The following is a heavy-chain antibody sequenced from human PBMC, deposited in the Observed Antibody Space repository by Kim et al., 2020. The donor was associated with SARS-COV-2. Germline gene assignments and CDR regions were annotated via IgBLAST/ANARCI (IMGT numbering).Heavy chain of an antibody. J-gene: IGHJ4*02. D-gene: IGHD3-10*01. V-gene: IGHV4-59*01. Sequence: SETLSLTCTVSGASISGYYWGWIRQPPGKGLEYIGYIFYTGRTNYNPPLKSRVTISFDKSKNHFSLHLNSVTGADTAVYYCARGSTFYYDAGTYFTPWGYFDFWGRGTLVTVSS. CDR2: IFYTGRT. CDR1: GASISGYY. CDR3: ARGSTFYYDAGTYFTPWGYFDF.